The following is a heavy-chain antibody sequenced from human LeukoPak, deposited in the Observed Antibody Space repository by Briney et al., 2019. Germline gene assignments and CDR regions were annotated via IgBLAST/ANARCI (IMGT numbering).Heavy chain of an antibody. V-gene: IGHV3-9*01. CDR3: AKADNRWLARGWFDP. J-gene: IGHJ5*02. Sequence: PGGSLRLSCAASGFTFDDYAMHWVRQAPGKGLEWVSGISWNSGSIGYADSVKGRFTISRDNAKNSLYLQMNSLRAEDTALCYCAKADNRWLARGWFDPWGQGTLVTVSS. D-gene: IGHD5-12*01. CDR2: ISWNSGSI. CDR1: GFTFDDYA.